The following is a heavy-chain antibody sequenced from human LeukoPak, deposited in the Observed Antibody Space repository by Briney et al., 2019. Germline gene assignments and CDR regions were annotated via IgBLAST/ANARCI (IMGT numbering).Heavy chain of an antibody. CDR1: GFTFSDHF. CDR2: TRNKADSYTT. Sequence: GGSLRLSCTASGFTFSDHFMDWVRQAPGKGLEWVARTRNKADSYTTEYAASVKGRFTISREDSKNSLYLQMDSLKIEDTAVYYCARAYSGSSRTPGYWGQGTLVTVSS. CDR3: ARAYSGSSRTPGY. V-gene: IGHV3-72*01. D-gene: IGHD6-6*01. J-gene: IGHJ4*02.